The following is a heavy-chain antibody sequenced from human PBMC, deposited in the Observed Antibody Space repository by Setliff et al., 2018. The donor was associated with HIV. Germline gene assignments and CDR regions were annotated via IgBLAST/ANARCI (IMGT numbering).Heavy chain of an antibody. CDR1: GYTFDIYW. Sequence: PGESLKISCKGSGYTFDIYWISWVRQMPGKGLEWMGIIYPGDSETRYSPSVQGQVIISVDKSTTTAYLQLNSLRASDTAMYYCARGRQWLVDDAFDIWGQGTMVTVSS. V-gene: IGHV5-51*01. CDR2: IYPGDSET. D-gene: IGHD6-19*01. J-gene: IGHJ3*02. CDR3: ARGRQWLVDDAFDI.